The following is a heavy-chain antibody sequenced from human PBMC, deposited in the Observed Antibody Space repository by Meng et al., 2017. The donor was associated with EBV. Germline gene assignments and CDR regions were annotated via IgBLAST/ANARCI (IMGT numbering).Heavy chain of an antibody. D-gene: IGHD1-26*01. J-gene: IGHJ4*02. V-gene: IGHV2-5*02. CDR3: AHSRVGATEFDY. CDR2: IYWDDDK. CDR1: SFSLTPSGVG. Sequence: QITFNPSGPTLLKPPPPLNLSCTFSSFSLTPSGVGVSSIRQPPGKALEWLALIYWDDDKRYSPSLKSRLTITKDTSKNQVVLTMTNMDPVDTATYYCAHSRVGATEFDYWGQGTLVTVSS.